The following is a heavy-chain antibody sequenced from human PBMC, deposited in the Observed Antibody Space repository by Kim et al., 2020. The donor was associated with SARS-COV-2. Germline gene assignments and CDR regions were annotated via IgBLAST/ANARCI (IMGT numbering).Heavy chain of an antibody. J-gene: IGHJ4*02. CDR3: ARDGGRLKVGSDPAGPSDYFDY. CDR2: IYYSGST. V-gene: IGHV4-59*13. CDR1: GGSISSYY. Sequence: SETLSLTCTVSGGSISSYYWSWIRQPPGKGLEWIGYIYYSGSTNYNPSLKSRVTISVDTSKNQFSLKLSSVTAADTAVYYCARDGGRLKVGSDPAGPSDYFDYWGQGTLVTVSS. D-gene: IGHD2-21*02.